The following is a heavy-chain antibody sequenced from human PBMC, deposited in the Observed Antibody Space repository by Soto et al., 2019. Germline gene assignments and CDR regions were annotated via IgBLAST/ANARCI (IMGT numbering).Heavy chain of an antibody. CDR3: AIVALGYCSGGSCLGPFDY. D-gene: IGHD2-15*01. CDR2: INPNSGGT. CDR1: AYTFTGYY. V-gene: IGHV1-2*04. Sequence: AALKVSCEASAYTFTGYYKKWMRQAPGQGLEWMGWINPNSGGTNYAQKFQGWVTMTRDTSISTAYMELSRLRSDDTAVYYCAIVALGYCSGGSCLGPFDYWGQGTLVTVSS. J-gene: IGHJ4*02.